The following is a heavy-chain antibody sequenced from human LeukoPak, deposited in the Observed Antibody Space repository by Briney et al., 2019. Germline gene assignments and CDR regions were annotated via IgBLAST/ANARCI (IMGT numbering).Heavy chain of an antibody. J-gene: IGHJ4*02. CDR1: GFTFSSYA. V-gene: IGHV3-64*04. Sequence: GGSLRLSCSASGFTFSSYAMHWVRQAPGKGLEYVSAISSNGGSTYYADSVKGRFTISRDNAKNSLYLQMNSLRAEDTAMYYCASFASNLIGLDYWGQGTLVTVSS. D-gene: IGHD3-16*02. CDR2: ISSNGGST. CDR3: ASFASNLIGLDY.